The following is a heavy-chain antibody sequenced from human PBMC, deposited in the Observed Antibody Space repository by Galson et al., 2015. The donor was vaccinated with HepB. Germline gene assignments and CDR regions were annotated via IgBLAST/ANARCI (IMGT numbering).Heavy chain of an antibody. CDR3: ARGVQGVVVYLSENHYYYMDV. V-gene: IGHV4-34*01. Sequence: SETLSLTCAVYGGSFSYYWSWIRQPPGKGLEWIGEIHPRGIPNYNPSLRGRVTISVDTSKDQFSLKINSVTAADTAVYYCARGVQGVVVYLSENHYYYMDVWGKGTTVTVSS. CDR1: GGSFSYY. D-gene: IGHD2-21*01. J-gene: IGHJ6*03. CDR2: IHPRGIP.